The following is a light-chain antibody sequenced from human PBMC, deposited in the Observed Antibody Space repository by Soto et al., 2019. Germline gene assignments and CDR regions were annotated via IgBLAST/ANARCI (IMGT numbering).Light chain of an antibody. V-gene: IGKV2-30*02. Sequence: DVVMTQSPLSLPVTLGQPASISCRSSQGLLHSNGDTFLSWFQQRAGQSPRRLSYQVSNRDSGVPDRFSGSGSGTDFTLTISRVEAEDVGIYYCMQGTHWPYTFGQGTKLEI. CDR3: MQGTHWPYT. CDR1: QGLLHSNGDTF. J-gene: IGKJ2*01. CDR2: QVS.